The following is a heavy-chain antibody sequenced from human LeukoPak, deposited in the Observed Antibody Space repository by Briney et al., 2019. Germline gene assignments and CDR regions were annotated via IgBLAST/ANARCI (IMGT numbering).Heavy chain of an antibody. CDR2: IYPADSDT. Sequence: GESLKISCKGSGYSFSNYWIGWVRQMPGKGLEWIGLIYPADSDTRYSPSFQGQVTISADKSISTAYLQWSSLKASDTAMYYCARHHYSTGYSSSWYPDAFDIWGQGTMVTVSS. CDR1: GYSFSNYW. CDR3: ARHHYSTGYSSSWYPDAFDI. V-gene: IGHV5-51*01. J-gene: IGHJ3*02. D-gene: IGHD6-13*01.